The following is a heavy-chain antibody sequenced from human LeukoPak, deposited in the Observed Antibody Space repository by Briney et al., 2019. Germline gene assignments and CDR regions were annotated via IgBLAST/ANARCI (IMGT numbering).Heavy chain of an antibody. Sequence: GGSLRLSCAASGFTFSDYYMSWIRQAPGKGLEWVSYISSSGSTIYYADSVKGRFTISRDNAKNTLYLQMNSLRTEDTAVYYCARWDYVWGSYRHGYDYWGQGTLVTVSS. D-gene: IGHD3-16*02. V-gene: IGHV3-11*04. CDR2: ISSSGSTI. J-gene: IGHJ4*02. CDR1: GFTFSDYY. CDR3: ARWDYVWGSYRHGYDY.